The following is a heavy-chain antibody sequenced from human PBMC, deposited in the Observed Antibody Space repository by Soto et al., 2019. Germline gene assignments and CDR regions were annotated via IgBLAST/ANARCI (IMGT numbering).Heavy chain of an antibody. CDR1: GFTFSSYA. J-gene: IGHJ6*02. CDR3: AKDDSGYYDFWSGYYKPQKNPRPYYYYYYGMDV. V-gene: IGHV3-23*01. D-gene: IGHD3-3*01. Sequence: EVQLLESGGGLVQPGGSLRLSCAASGFTFSSYAMSWVRQAPGKGLEWVSAISGSGGSTYYADSVKGRFTISRDNSKNTLYLQMNSLRAEDTDVYYCAKDDSGYYDFWSGYYKPQKNPRPYYYYYYGMDVWGQGTTVTVSS. CDR2: ISGSGGST.